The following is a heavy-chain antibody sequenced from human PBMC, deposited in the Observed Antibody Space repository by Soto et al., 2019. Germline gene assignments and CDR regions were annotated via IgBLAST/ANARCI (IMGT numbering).Heavy chain of an antibody. CDR3: VRDEEWGRSSGYYYHYCYYGMDV. D-gene: IGHD3-22*01. CDR2: ISSSSSTI. Sequence: GGSLRLSCAASGFTFSSYSMNWVRQAPGKGLEWVSYISSSSSTIYYADSVKGRFTISRDNAKNSLYLQMNSLRDEDTAVYYCVRDEEWGRSSGYYYHYCYYGMDVWGQGTTVTVSS. CDR1: GFTFSSYS. V-gene: IGHV3-48*02. J-gene: IGHJ6*02.